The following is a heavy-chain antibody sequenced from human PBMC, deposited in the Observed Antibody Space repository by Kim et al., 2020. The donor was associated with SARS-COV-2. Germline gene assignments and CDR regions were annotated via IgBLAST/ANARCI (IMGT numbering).Heavy chain of an antibody. CDR3: ARYRVGSTPYDH. D-gene: IGHD1-26*01. V-gene: IGHV3-23*01. CDR1: GFSFNNYG. CDR2: IGVGGST. Sequence: GGSLRLSCVASGFSFNNYGGAWVRQAPGKGLEWVSGIGVGGSTSHADAGKGRFSMSRDTSKTTLFLQMNSLGADDSAVYYCARYRVGSTPYDHWGRGTLVSVSS. J-gene: IGHJ4*02.